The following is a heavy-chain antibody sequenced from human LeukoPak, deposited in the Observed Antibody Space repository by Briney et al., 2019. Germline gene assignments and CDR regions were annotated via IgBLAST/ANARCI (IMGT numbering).Heavy chain of an antibody. Sequence: GGSLRLSCAASGFTFSNYGVHWVRQAPGKGLEWVAFVRYDETTKFYADSVKGRFTFSRDNSKTTLYLQMNSLRAEDTAVYYCAKDVPTAYFDYWGQGTLVTVSS. V-gene: IGHV3-30*02. CDR1: GFTFSNYG. CDR2: VRYDETTK. CDR3: AKDVPTAYFDY. D-gene: IGHD2-2*01. J-gene: IGHJ4*02.